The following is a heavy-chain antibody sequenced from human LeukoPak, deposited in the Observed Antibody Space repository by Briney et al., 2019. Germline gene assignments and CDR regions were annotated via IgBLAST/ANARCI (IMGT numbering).Heavy chain of an antibody. CDR3: ARDHYYDSSGFPYYYYGMDV. CDR2: IYSGGST. D-gene: IGHD3-22*01. Sequence: GGSLRLSCAASGFTVSSNYMSWVRQAPGKGLEWVSVIYSGGSTYYAVSVKGRFTISRDNSKNTLYLQMNSLRAEDTAVYYCARDHYYDSSGFPYYYYGMDVWGQGTTVTVSS. CDR1: GFTVSSNY. V-gene: IGHV3-66*01. J-gene: IGHJ6*02.